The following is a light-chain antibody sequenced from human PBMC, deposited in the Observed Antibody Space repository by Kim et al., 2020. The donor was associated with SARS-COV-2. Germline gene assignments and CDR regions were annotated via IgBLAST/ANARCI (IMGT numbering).Light chain of an antibody. J-gene: IGKJ4*01. CDR2: AAS. CDR3: LQNNNYPVT. Sequence: DIQMTQSPSSLSASVGDRVTMTCRASRGIGSYLAWYQQKPGQAPNLLIYAASPLQSGVPSRFSGSASGTEFTLTISSLQPDDFATYYCLQNNNYPVTFGGGTKVDIK. CDR1: RGIGSY. V-gene: IGKV1-17*01.